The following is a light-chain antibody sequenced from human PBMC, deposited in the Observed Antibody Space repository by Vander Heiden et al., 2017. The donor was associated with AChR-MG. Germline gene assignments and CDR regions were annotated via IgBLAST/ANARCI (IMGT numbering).Light chain of an antibody. J-gene: IGLJ2*01. Sequence: SAVLTQPPSVSVAPGQTARIPCGGNNIGSESVHWSPQQPGPAPMLVIFDDSDRAPGIPERISGSKTGNTATLTISRVEAGDEADYYCHIWDSSSDHVLFGGGTKLTAL. V-gene: IGLV3-21*02. CDR3: HIWDSSSDHVL. CDR1: NIGSES. CDR2: DDS.